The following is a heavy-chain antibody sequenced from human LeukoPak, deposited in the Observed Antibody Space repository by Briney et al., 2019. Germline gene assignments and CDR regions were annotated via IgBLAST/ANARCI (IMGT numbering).Heavy chain of an antibody. V-gene: IGHV1-2*02. CDR3: ARDQRGYNYYDSSGYYYI. CDR2: INPNSGGT. J-gene: IGHJ4*02. D-gene: IGHD3-22*01. Sequence: ASVKVSCKASGYTFTGYYMHWVRPAPGHGLEWMGWINPNSGGTNYAQKFQGRVTMTRDTSISTAYMELSRLRSDDTAVYYCARDQRGYNYYDSSGYYYIWGQGTLVTVSS. CDR1: GYTFTGYY.